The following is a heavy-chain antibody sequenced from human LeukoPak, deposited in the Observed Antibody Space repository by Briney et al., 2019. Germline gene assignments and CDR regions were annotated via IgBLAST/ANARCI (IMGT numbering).Heavy chain of an antibody. CDR2: ISSSDSTI. CDR1: VFTFNDYY. D-gene: IGHD3-10*02. Sequence: PGGSLTLSCAASVFTFNDYYMSWIRQAPGKGLEWVSYISSSDSTIYYADSVKGRFNISRDNAKNSLYLQMNSLRAEDTAVYYCAELGITMIGGVWGKGTTVTISS. CDR3: AELGITMIGGV. V-gene: IGHV3-11*04. J-gene: IGHJ6*04.